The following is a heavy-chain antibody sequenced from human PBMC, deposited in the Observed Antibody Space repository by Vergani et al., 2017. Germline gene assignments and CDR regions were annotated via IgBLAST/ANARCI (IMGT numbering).Heavy chain of an antibody. V-gene: IGHV1-46*01. Sequence: QVQLVQSGAEVKKPGASVKVSCKAPGYAFTSHHLQWVRQAPGQGFEWMGIINPSDGTTSYAQRFQGRVTLTRDTSTSTVYVELRSLRSDDTAIYYCALYRVNPNSNWFDPWGQGTLVSVSS. CDR1: GYAFTSHH. CDR2: INPSDGTT. CDR3: ALYRVNPNSNWFDP. D-gene: IGHD3-16*02. J-gene: IGHJ5*02.